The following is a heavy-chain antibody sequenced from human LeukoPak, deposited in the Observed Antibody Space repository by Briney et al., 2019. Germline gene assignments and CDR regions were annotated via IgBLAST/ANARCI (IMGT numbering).Heavy chain of an antibody. J-gene: IGHJ6*02. D-gene: IGHD3-10*01. V-gene: IGHV3-74*01. CDR3: ARGGVLWFGFMGV. Sequence: GGSLRLSCAASGLTFSSHWMHWVRQAPGKGLVWVSRITNDGSSTTYADSVKGRFTISRDNAKNSLYLQVNSLRAEDTAVYYCARGGVLWFGFMGVWGQGTTVTVSS. CDR1: GLTFSSHW. CDR2: ITNDGSST.